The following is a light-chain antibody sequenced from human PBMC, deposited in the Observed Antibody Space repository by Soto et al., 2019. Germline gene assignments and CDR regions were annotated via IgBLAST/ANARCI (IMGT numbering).Light chain of an antibody. CDR1: QGIYSY. V-gene: IGKV1-9*01. Sequence: DVQLTQSPSFLSASVGDRVTITCRASQGIYSYLAWYQQKPGKAPKLLIYTASALQSGVPSRFSGSGSGTEFTLTISRLQPEDFATYYCQQLNSYPRTFGQGTKLEIK. CDR3: QQLNSYPRT. CDR2: TAS. J-gene: IGKJ2*01.